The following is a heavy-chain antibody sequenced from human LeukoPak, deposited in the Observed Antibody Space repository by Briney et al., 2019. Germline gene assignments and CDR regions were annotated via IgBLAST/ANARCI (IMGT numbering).Heavy chain of an antibody. CDR1: GGSISSSSYY. J-gene: IGHJ4*02. Sequence: SETLSLTCTVSGGSISSSSYYWGWIRQPPGKGLEWIGSIYYSGSTYYNPSLKSRVTISVDTSKNQFSLELSSVTAADTAVYYCARHSDYYDSSGRIDYWGQGTLVTVSS. D-gene: IGHD3-22*01. CDR3: ARHSDYYDSSGRIDY. V-gene: IGHV4-39*01. CDR2: IYYSGST.